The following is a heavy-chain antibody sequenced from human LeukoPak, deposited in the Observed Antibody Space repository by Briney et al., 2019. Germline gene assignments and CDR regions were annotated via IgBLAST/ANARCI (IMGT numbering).Heavy chain of an antibody. V-gene: IGHV3-49*04. Sequence: PGGSLRLSCTASGFTFGDYATSWVRQAPGKGLEWVGFIRGKAYGGTTEYAASVKGRFTISRDDSKSIAYLQMNSLKTEDTAVYYCTRDYYDSSGYSSPHLFDYWGQGTLVTVSS. CDR1: GFTFGDYA. CDR3: TRDYYDSSGYSSPHLFDY. D-gene: IGHD3-22*01. CDR2: IRGKAYGGTT. J-gene: IGHJ4*02.